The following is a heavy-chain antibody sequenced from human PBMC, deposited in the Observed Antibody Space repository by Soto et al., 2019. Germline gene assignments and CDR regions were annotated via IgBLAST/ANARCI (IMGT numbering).Heavy chain of an antibody. CDR3: ARSDYGGNYDY. D-gene: IGHD4-17*01. V-gene: IGHV4-39*01. Sequence: PSETLSLTCTVSGDSIGSSSYNWGWIRQPPGKGLEWIGTIHSGGSTYYSPSLKSRVTISVNTPKNQFSLKLSSVTAADTAMYYCARSDYGGNYDYWGRGTLVTGSS. CDR1: GDSIGSSSYN. J-gene: IGHJ4*02. CDR2: IHSGGST.